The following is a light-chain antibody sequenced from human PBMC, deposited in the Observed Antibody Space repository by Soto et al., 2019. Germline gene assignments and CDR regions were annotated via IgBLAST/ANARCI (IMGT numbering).Light chain of an antibody. V-gene: IGKV1-5*03. CDR3: QQYNSYSRT. J-gene: IGKJ2*01. Sequence: DIQMTQSPSTLSASVGDRVTITCRASQSISSWLAWYQQKPGKAPKLLIYKASSLESGVPSRFSGSGSGTEFTLTISSLQPDDFATYYCQQYNSYSRTFGQGPKLVIK. CDR2: KAS. CDR1: QSISSW.